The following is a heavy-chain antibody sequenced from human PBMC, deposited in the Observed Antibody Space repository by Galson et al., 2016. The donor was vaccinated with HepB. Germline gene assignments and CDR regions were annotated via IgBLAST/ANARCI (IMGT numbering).Heavy chain of an antibody. Sequence: SLRLSCAASGFTFSRNGIYWVRQAPGKGLEWVGDSKYYPDSVKGRFTISRDNSKNTLYLQMNSLRPEDTAVYYCARCVDTSMAPFDYWGQGTLLTVSS. CDR2: SK. CDR1: GFTFSRNG. CDR3: ARCVDTSMAPFDY. D-gene: IGHD5-18*01. V-gene: IGHV3-30*03. J-gene: IGHJ4*02.